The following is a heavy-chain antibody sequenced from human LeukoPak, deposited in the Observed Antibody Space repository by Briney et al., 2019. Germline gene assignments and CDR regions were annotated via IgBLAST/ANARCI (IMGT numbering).Heavy chain of an antibody. J-gene: IGHJ4*02. CDR1: GCTFTTYW. Sequence: GGSLRLSCAASGCTFTTYWMTWVRQAPGKGLEWVANIKQDESQKYYVDSVKGRFTISRDNAKNSLYLQMNSLKAEDTAVYYYARENWANDSWGPGNLVTVSS. V-gene: IGHV3-7*01. D-gene: IGHD7-27*01. CDR2: IKQDESQK. CDR3: ARENWANDS.